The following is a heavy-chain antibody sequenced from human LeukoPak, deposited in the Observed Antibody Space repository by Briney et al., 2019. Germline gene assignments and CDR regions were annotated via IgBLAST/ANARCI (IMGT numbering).Heavy chain of an antibody. Sequence: ASVKVSCKASGYPFTTYGISWVRQTPGQGLEWMGWISPNNGNTDSMQELQGRVTLTTDTSTTTAYMELRSLRSDDTAVYYCARHDFHQTYFDSWGQGTLVTVSS. CDR3: ARHDFHQTYFDS. D-gene: IGHD2-21*02. V-gene: IGHV1-18*01. CDR1: GYPFTTYG. CDR2: ISPNNGNT. J-gene: IGHJ4*02.